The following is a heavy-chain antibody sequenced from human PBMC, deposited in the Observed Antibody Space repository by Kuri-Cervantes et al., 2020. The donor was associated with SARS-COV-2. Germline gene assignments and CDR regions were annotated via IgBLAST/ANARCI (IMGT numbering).Heavy chain of an antibody. D-gene: IGHD5-24*01. CDR1: GFTFSSYS. CDR3: ARAGRWLQSTPFDY. Sequence: GESLKISCAASGFTFSSYSMNWVRQAPGKGLEWVSSISSSSSYIYYADSVKGRFTISRDNAKNSLYPQMNSLRAEDTAVYYCARAGRWLQSTPFDYWGQETLVTVSS. CDR2: ISSSSSYI. J-gene: IGHJ4*02. V-gene: IGHV3-21*01.